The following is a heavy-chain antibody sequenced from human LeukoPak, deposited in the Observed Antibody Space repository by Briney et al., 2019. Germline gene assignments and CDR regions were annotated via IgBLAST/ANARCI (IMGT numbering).Heavy chain of an antibody. CDR3: AREGNGGDGYNDYYYYGMDV. D-gene: IGHD5-24*01. J-gene: IGHJ6*02. V-gene: IGHV3-7*01. CDR2: IKQDGSEK. Sequence: PGGSLRLSCAASGFTFSSYWMSWVRQAPGKGLEWVANIKQDGSEKYYVGSVKGRFTISRDNAKNSLYLQMNSLRAEDTAVYYCAREGNGGDGYNDYYYYGMDVWGQGTTVTVSS. CDR1: GFTFSSYW.